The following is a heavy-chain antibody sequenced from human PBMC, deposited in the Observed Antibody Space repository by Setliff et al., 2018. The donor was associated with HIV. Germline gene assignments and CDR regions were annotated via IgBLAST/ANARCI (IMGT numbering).Heavy chain of an antibody. Sequence: PGGSLRLSCAVSGITFSNYAMTWVRQAPGKGLEWVSSITGGGANTKYADSVKGRFTISRDNSKSTLYLQMNTLRPEDTAVYYCARVRLYNSALDYWGQGTLVTVSS. J-gene: IGHJ4*02. CDR1: GITFSNYA. D-gene: IGHD3-22*01. CDR2: ITGGGANT. CDR3: ARVRLYNSALDY. V-gene: IGHV3-23*01.